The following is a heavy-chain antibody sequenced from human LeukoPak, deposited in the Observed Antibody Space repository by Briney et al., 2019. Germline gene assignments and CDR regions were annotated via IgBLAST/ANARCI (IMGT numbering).Heavy chain of an antibody. CDR1: GFTFSSYD. J-gene: IGHJ3*02. D-gene: IGHD7-27*01. CDR2: IGPAGDT. CDR3: ARGGSTGDLGFGAFDI. V-gene: IGHV3-13*01. Sequence: GGSLRLSCAASGFTFSSYDIHWVRQATGKGLEWVSAIGPAGDTYYKDSVKGRFTISRENAKNSLYLQMNCLRAGDTAVCYCARGGSTGDLGFGAFDIWGQGTMVTVSS.